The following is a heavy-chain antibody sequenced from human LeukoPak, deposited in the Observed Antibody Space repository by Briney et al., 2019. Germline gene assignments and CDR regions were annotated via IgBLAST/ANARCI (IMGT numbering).Heavy chain of an antibody. J-gene: IGHJ6*02. CDR2: ISSSSTYI. CDR3: ARSQDTAMVYYYYGMDV. V-gene: IGHV3-21*01. Sequence: GGSLRLSCAASGFTFRSYSMNWVRQAPGKGLEWVSSISSSSTYIYYADSVKGRFTISRDNAKNSLYLQMNSLRAEDTAVYYCARSQDTAMVYYYYGMDVWGQGTTVTVSS. CDR1: GFTFRSYS. D-gene: IGHD5-18*01.